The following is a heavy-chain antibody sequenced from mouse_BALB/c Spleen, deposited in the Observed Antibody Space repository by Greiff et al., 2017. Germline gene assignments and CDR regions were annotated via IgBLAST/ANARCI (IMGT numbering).Heavy chain of an antibody. CDR2: IWAGGST. J-gene: IGHJ4*01. CDR1: GFSLTSYG. CDR3: ARDHGLLRLDAMDY. D-gene: IGHD1-2*01. V-gene: IGHV2-9*02. Sequence: VKLVESGPGLVAPSQSLSITCTVSGFSLTSYGVHWVRQPPGKGLEWLGVIWAGGSTNYNSALMSRLSISKDNSKSQVFLKMNSLQTDDTAMYYCARDHGLLRLDAMDYWGQGTSVTVSS.